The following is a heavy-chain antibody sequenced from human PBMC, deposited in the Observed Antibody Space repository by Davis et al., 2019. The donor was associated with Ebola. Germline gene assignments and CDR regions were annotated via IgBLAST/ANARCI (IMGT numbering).Heavy chain of an antibody. CDR1: GFTFDDYA. D-gene: IGHD6-13*01. Sequence: SLKISCTASGFTFDDYAMHWVRQAPGKGLEWVSGISWNSGSIGYADSVKGRFTISRDNAKNSLYLQMSSLRAEDTGVYYCARIIAASAPFDYRGQGTLVTVSS. CDR3: ARIIAASAPFDY. J-gene: IGHJ4*02. V-gene: IGHV3-9*01. CDR2: ISWNSGSI.